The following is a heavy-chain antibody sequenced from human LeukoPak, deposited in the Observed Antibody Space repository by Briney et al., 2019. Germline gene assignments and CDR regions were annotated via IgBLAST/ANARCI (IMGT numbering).Heavy chain of an antibody. J-gene: IGHJ4*02. CDR3: ARLEVRGNYFDY. V-gene: IGHV4-39*01. CDR2: IYYSGST. CDR1: GGSISSSSYY. Sequence: SGTLSLTCTVSGGSISSSSYYWGWIRQPPGKGLEWIGSIYYSGSTYYNPSLKSRVTISVDTSKNQFSLKLSSVTAADTAVYYCARLEVRGNYFDYWGQGTLVTVSS. D-gene: IGHD3-10*01.